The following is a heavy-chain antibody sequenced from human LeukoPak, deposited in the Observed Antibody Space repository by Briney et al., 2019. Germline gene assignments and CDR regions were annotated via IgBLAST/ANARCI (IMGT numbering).Heavy chain of an antibody. CDR2: ILDDGSRQ. J-gene: IGHJ6*02. D-gene: IGHD3-10*01. CDR1: GYRFNGCG. CDR3: VKSSGMDDYGMDA. Sequence: GRSLRLSCAASGYRFNGCGMHWVRHAPGKGLEWVARILDDGSRQYYTDSVKGRFTIARDNSKNTLFLEMNSLGVEDTAVYYCVKSSGMDDYGMDAWGQGTTVTVS. V-gene: IGHV3-30*18.